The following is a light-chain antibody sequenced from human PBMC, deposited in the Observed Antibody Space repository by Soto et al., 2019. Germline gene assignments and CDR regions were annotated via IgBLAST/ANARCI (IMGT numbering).Light chain of an antibody. CDR1: PSVTNF. CDR2: GAF. J-gene: IGKJ5*01. Sequence: EIVLTESPGTLSLSPGERATLSCRASPSVTNFLAWYQQKPGQAPRLLIYGAFNRATGIPARFSRSGSGTDFTLTISSLEPEDSAIYYCQQRNIWPPVSFGQGTRLEIK. V-gene: IGKV3-11*01. CDR3: QQRNIWPPVS.